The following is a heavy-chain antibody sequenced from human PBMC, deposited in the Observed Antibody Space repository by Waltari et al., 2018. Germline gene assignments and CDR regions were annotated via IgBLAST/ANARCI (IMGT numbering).Heavy chain of an antibody. CDR2: ISYDGSKK. D-gene: IGHD3-3*01. CDR1: GFTFRSFG. CDR3: AKDGFLEYLYSVFDS. J-gene: IGHJ4*02. V-gene: IGHV3-30*18. Sequence: QVQLVESGGGVVQPGRSLRRSCAASGFTFRSFGMHWVRQAPGKGLESVAVISYDGSKKYYADSVKGRFTISRDNSNDTLYLQMNTLRPEDTAVYYCAKDGFLEYLYSVFDSWGQGTLVSVSS.